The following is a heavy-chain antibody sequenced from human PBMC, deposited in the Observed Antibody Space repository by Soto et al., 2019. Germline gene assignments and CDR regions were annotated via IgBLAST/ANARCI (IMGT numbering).Heavy chain of an antibody. D-gene: IGHD6-13*01. J-gene: IGHJ4*02. CDR2: LNPSSGSR. V-gene: IGHV1-46*01. CDR1: GYTFTNYY. Sequence: ASVKVSCKASGYTFTNYYINWVRQAPGQGLEWMGMLNPSSGSRTYAQKFQGRVTMTRDTSTSTVYMELNSPRSEDTAMYYCARAFTGSSPPDFWGQATLVTVSS. CDR3: ARAFTGSSPPDF.